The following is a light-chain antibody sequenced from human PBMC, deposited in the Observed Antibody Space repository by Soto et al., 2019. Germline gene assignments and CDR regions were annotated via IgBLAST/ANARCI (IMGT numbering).Light chain of an antibody. V-gene: IGLV4-69*01. CDR2: LNSDGSH. CDR3: QTWGTGLV. CDR1: SGHSSYA. Sequence: QPVLTQSPSASASLGASVKLTCTLSSGHSSYAIAWHQQQPEKGPRYLMKLNSDGSHSTGDGIPDRFSGSSSGAERYLTISSLQSEDEADYYCQTWGTGLVFGGGTKLTVL. J-gene: IGLJ2*01.